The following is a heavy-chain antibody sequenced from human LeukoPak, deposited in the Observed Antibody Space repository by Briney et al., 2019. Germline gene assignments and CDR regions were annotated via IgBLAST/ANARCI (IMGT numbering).Heavy chain of an antibody. V-gene: IGHV3-49*04. J-gene: IGHJ4*02. CDR1: RFTFGDYT. CDR2: IRSKAYGGTT. Sequence: HSGGSLRLSCTASRFTFGDYTMSWVRQAPGKGLEWVGFIRSKAYGGTTEYAASVKGRFTISSDDSKSIAYLQMNSLKSEDTAVYYCTRPHDYWGQGTLVTVSS. CDR3: TRPHDY.